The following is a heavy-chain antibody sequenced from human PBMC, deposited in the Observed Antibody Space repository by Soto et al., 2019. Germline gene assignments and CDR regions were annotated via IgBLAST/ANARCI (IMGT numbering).Heavy chain of an antibody. V-gene: IGHV3-23*01. J-gene: IGHJ4*02. Sequence: EVRLLESGGGLVQPGGSLRLSCAASGFTFSSYAMNWVRQAPGKGLEWVSAVTGSGGSTNYTDSVKGRFTISRDNSKNTLYLQMNSLRAEDTALYYCAKGGRYSGYDYPFDYWGQGTLVTVSS. CDR3: AKGGRYSGYDYPFDY. D-gene: IGHD5-12*01. CDR1: GFTFSSYA. CDR2: VTGSGGST.